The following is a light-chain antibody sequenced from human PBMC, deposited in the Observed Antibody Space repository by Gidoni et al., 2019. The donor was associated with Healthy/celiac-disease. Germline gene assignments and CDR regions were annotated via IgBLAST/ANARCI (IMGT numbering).Light chain of an antibody. V-gene: IGLV1-40*01. J-gene: IGLJ2*01. CDR1: RSNIGAGDD. CDR2: GTS. Sequence: QSVLTQPPSVSGAPGQRVTISCTGRRSNIGAGDDVHWYQPRPGTAPKLLIYGTSNRPSGVPDGFSGSKSGTSASLAITVLQAEDDADYYCQSYDRSLSGSVFGGGTKLTVL. CDR3: QSYDRSLSGSV.